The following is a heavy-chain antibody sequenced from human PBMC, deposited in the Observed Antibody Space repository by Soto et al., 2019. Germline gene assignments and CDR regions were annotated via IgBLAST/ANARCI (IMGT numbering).Heavy chain of an antibody. Sequence: SVKVSCKASGGTFSSYAISWVRQAPGQGLEWMGGIIPIFGTANYAQKFQGRVTITADESTSTAYMELSSLRSEDTAVYYCARGVIEIPNPPYYYGMDVWGQGQVTVSS. CDR1: GGTFSSYA. J-gene: IGHJ6*02. D-gene: IGHD3-22*01. V-gene: IGHV1-69*13. CDR3: ARGVIEIPNPPYYYGMDV. CDR2: IIPIFGTA.